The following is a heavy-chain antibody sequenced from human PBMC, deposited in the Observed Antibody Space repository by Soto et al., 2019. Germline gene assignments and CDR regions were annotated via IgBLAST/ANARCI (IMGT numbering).Heavy chain of an antibody. V-gene: IGHV3-66*01. CDR3: ARDVSRPHCSGGSCYGPMGY. CDR1: GFTVSSNY. J-gene: IGHJ4*02. CDR2: IYSGGST. D-gene: IGHD2-15*01. Sequence: GGSLRLSCAASGFTVSSNYMSWVRQVPGKGLEWVSVIYSGGSTYYADSVKGRFTISRDNSKNTLYLQMNSLRAEDTAVYYCARDVSRPHCSGGSCYGPMGYWGQGTLVTVSS.